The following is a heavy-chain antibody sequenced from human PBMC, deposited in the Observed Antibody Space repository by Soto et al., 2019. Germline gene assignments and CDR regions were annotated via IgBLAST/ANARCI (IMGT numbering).Heavy chain of an antibody. CDR3: ARGPSSPPIYCSGGSSSFPVGP. CDR1: GFTFSSYW. V-gene: IGHV3-74*01. Sequence: PGGSLRLSCAVSGFTFSSYWMHWVRQAPGKGLVWVSRINGDGNSTSYADSVKGRFTISRDHAKNTLYLQVNSLRAEDTAVYYCARGPSSPPIYCSGGSSSFPVGPWRQGTLVTVSS. J-gene: IGHJ5*02. D-gene: IGHD2-15*01. CDR2: INGDGNST.